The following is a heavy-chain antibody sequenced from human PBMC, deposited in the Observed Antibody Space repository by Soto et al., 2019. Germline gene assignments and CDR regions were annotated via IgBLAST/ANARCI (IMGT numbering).Heavy chain of an antibody. CDR1: RGTFSSYA. D-gene: IGHD4-17*01. Sequence: SVKVSCKASRGTFSSYAISWVRQAPGQGLEWMGGIIPIFGTANYAQKFQGRVTITADESTSTAYMELSSLRSEDTAVYYCASSQNYYGDYPGRFDPWGQGTLVTVSS. J-gene: IGHJ5*02. CDR3: ASSQNYYGDYPGRFDP. CDR2: IIPIFGTA. V-gene: IGHV1-69*13.